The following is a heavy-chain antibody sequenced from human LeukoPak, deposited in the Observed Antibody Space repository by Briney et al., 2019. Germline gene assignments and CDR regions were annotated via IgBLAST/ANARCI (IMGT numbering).Heavy chain of an antibody. J-gene: IGHJ6*03. CDR3: ARTFVKAIVGATPPYYYMDV. CDR2: IYTSGTT. V-gene: IGHV4-59*10. Sequence: SETLSLTCAVYGGSFSSYYWSWIRQPAGKGLEWIGRIYTSGTTNYNPSLRSRVTISVDTSKNQFSLKLSSVTAADTAVYYCARTFVKAIVGATPPYYYMDVWGKGTTVTISS. CDR1: GGSFSSYY. D-gene: IGHD1-26*01.